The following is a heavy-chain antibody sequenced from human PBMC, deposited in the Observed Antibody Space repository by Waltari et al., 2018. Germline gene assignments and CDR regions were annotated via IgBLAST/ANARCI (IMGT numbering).Heavy chain of an antibody. V-gene: IGHV4-31*03. CDR2: IYYSGST. CDR3: ARAQFYGDYVNWFDP. Sequence: QVQLQESGPGLVKPSQTLSLTCTVSGGSISSGGYYWSWNRQHPGKGLEWIGYIYYSGSTYYNPSLKSRVTISVDTSKNQFSLKLSSVTAADTAVYYCARAQFYGDYVNWFDPWGQGTLVTVSS. J-gene: IGHJ5*02. CDR1: GGSISSGGYY. D-gene: IGHD4-17*01.